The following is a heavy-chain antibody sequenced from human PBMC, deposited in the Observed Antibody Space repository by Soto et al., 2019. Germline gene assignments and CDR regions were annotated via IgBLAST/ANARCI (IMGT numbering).Heavy chain of an antibody. CDR3: ARATPQSPHYVY. J-gene: IGHJ4*02. V-gene: IGHV3-53*01. Sequence: EVQLVESGGGLIQPGGSLRLSCASSGFSVGSNVMAWVRQAPGKGLEWVSHIYRDGTTYYGDFVKGRFTISRVNSKNTLNLQIHGLTGDDTAVYYCARATPQSPHYVYWGQGTLVTVSS. CDR1: GFSVGSNV. CDR2: IYRDGTT. D-gene: IGHD6-19*01.